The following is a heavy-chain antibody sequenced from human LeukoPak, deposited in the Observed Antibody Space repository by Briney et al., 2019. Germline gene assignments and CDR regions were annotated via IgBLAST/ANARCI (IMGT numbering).Heavy chain of an antibody. CDR2: IKSKTDGGTT. D-gene: IGHD2-2*01. V-gene: IGHV3-15*01. Sequence: KPGGSLRLSCAASGFTFSNAWMSWVRQAPGKGLEWVGRIKSKTDGGTTDYVAPVKGRFTISRDDSKNTLYLQMNSLKTEDTAVYYCTTDHRRGYCSSTSCYYFDYWGQGTLVTVSS. CDR1: GFTFSNAW. J-gene: IGHJ4*02. CDR3: TTDHRRGYCSSTSCYYFDY.